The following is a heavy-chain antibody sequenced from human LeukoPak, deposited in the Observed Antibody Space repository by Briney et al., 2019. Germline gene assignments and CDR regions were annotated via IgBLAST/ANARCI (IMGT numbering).Heavy chain of an antibody. V-gene: IGHV3-66*01. D-gene: IGHD6-19*01. CDR3: ARAARTFNSGWTYYFDY. CDR2: IYSGGST. Sequence: GGSLRLSCAASGFTFSDHYMSWVRQVPGKGLEWVSIIYSGGSTYYADSVKGRFTISRDNSKNTLHLQMNSLRADDTAVYYCARAARTFNSGWTYYFDYWGQGTLVTVSS. J-gene: IGHJ4*02. CDR1: GFTFSDHY.